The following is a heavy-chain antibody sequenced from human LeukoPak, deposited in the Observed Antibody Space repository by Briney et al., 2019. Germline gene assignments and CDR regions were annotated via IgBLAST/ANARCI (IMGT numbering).Heavy chain of an antibody. D-gene: IGHD3-3*01. CDR1: GYTLSDLS. Sequence: ASVKVSCKVSGYTLSDLSMHWVRQAPGKGLEWMGGFDPENDGPIYAQKFQGRVTMTGDTSTVTAYVELSGLRSDDTAVYYCATLPFGVVMPDYWGQGTLVTVSS. CDR2: FDPENDGP. V-gene: IGHV1-24*01. J-gene: IGHJ4*02. CDR3: ATLPFGVVMPDY.